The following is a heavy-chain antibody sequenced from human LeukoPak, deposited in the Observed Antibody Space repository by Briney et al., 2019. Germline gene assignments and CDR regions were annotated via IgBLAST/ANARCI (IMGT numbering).Heavy chain of an antibody. J-gene: IGHJ4*02. D-gene: IGHD4-23*01. CDR3: STPSSVVTGPFDY. Sequence: PGGSLRLSCAASGFTFSNAWMSWVRQAPGKGLEWVGRIKSKTAGETTDYAAPVKGRFTISRDDSQNTLYLLMNSLRIEDTAVYYCSTPSSVVTGPFDYWGQGTLVTVSS. CDR2: IKSKTAGETT. V-gene: IGHV3-15*05. CDR1: GFTFSNAW.